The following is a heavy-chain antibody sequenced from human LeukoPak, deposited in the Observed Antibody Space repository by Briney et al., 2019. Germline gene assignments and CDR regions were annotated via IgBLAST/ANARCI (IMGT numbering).Heavy chain of an antibody. CDR3: ARPQNPEKRGSYQAFDY. D-gene: IGHD1-26*01. CDR2: INTNTGNP. Sequence: ASVKVSCKASGYTFTSYAMNWVRQAPGQGLEWMGWINTNTGNPTYAQGFTGRFVFSLDTSVSTAYLQISSLKAEDTAVYYCARPQNPEKRGSYQAFDYWGQGTLVTVSS. V-gene: IGHV7-4-1*02. J-gene: IGHJ4*02. CDR1: GYTFTSYA.